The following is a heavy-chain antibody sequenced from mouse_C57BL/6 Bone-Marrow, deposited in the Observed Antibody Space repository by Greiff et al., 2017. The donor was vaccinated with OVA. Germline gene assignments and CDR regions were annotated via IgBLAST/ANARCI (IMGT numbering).Heavy chain of an antibody. D-gene: IGHD1-1*01. CDR1: GYTFTSYG. V-gene: IGHV1-81*01. Sequence: QVQLQQSRAELARPGASVKLSCKASGYTFTSYGISWVKQRTGQGLEWIGEIYPRSGNTYYIEKFKGKATLTADKSSSTAYMELRSLTSEDSAVYFCATDYYGSSYFDYWGQGTTLTVSS. CDR3: ATDYYGSSYFDY. CDR2: IYPRSGNT. J-gene: IGHJ2*01.